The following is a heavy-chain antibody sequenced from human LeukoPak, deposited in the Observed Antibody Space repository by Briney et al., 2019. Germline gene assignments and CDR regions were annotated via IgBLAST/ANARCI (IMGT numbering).Heavy chain of an antibody. CDR1: GGSISSSSYY. V-gene: IGHV3-7*01. CDR2: IQQGGSKE. Sequence: PSETLSLTCTVSGGSISSSSYYWGWIRQPPGKGLEWVADIQQGGSKENYVDSVKGRFTISRDDAKNSLSLQMSSLRAEDTAVYYCARGPHYGSRSDFFDYWGQGTLVTVSS. J-gene: IGHJ4*02. CDR3: ARGPHYGSRSDFFDY. D-gene: IGHD3-10*01.